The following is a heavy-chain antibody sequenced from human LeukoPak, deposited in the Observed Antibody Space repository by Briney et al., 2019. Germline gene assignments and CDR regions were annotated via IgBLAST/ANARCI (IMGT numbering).Heavy chain of an antibody. CDR1: GFTFSRYN. J-gene: IGHJ2*01. CDR3: AKDADTATIIYWYFDL. V-gene: IGHV3-48*01. D-gene: IGHD5-18*01. Sequence: GGSLRLSRAASGFTFSRYNMNWVRQAPGKGLEWVSYVSSSSTIYYADSVKGRFTISRDNAKNSLYLQMDSLRAEDTAVYYCAKDADTATIIYWYFDLWGRGTLVTVSS. CDR2: VSSSSTI.